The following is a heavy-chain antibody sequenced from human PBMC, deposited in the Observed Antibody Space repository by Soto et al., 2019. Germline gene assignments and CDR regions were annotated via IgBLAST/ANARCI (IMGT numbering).Heavy chain of an antibody. CDR2: MNPNSGDT. Sequence: GASVKVSCKASGYTFTSYDINWVRQATGQGLEWMGWMNPNSGDTGYAQKFQGRVTMTMNTPISTAYMELSSLRSEDTAVYYCSRAPFASGSGWYDYWGQGSLVTVSS. V-gene: IGHV1-8*01. D-gene: IGHD6-19*01. CDR3: SRAPFASGSGWYDY. CDR1: GYTFTSYD. J-gene: IGHJ4*02.